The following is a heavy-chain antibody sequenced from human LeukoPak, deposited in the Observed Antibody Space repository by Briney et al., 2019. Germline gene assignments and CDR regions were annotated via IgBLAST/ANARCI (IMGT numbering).Heavy chain of an antibody. V-gene: IGHV4-59*12. Sequence: SETLSLTCTVSGGSISSYYWSWIRQPPGKGLEWIGYIYYSGSTNYNPSLKSRVTISVGTSKNQFSLKLSSVTAADTAVYYCARDRSSGWYGGYFDYWGQGTLVTVSS. CDR1: GGSISSYY. CDR2: IYYSGST. CDR3: ARDRSSGWYGGYFDY. J-gene: IGHJ4*02. D-gene: IGHD6-19*01.